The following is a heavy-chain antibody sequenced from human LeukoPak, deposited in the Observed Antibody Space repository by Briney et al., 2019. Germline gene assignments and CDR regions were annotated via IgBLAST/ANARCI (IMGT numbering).Heavy chain of an antibody. V-gene: IGHV4-38-2*01. CDR3: AAGGAHRTTDSSGYYNPPDY. D-gene: IGHD3-22*01. Sequence: SETLSLTCAVSGYSISSGYYWGWIRQPPGKGLEWIGSIYHSGSTYYNPSLKSRVTISVDTSKNQFPLELSSVTAADAAVYYCAAGGAHRTTDSSGYYNPPDYWGQGTLVTVSS. CDR1: GYSISSGYY. J-gene: IGHJ4*02. CDR2: IYHSGST.